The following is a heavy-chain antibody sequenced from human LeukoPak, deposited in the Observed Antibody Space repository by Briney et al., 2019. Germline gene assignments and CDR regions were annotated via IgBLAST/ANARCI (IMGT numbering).Heavy chain of an antibody. V-gene: IGHV4-39*01. D-gene: IGHD2-21*02. CDR1: GASISSGSYY. Sequence: PSETLSLTCTVSGASISSGSYYWGWIRQPPGKDLEWIGSIYYTGNTYYNPSLNSRVTISVDTSKKQFSLKLSSVTAADTAVYYCATIAEFCGGDCYSEYFQQWGQGTLVTVSS. J-gene: IGHJ1*01. CDR2: IYYTGNT. CDR3: ATIAEFCGGDCYSEYFQQ.